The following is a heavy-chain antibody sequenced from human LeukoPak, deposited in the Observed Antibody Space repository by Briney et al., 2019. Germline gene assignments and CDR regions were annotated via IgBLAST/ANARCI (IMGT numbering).Heavy chain of an antibody. CDR2: IKRDGSEK. Sequence: GGSLRLSCAASGFTLRTYWMSWVRQAPGKGLEWVASIKRDGSEKYYVDSVKGRFTISRDNAKNSLYLQMNSLRAEDTAVYHCVREASGGTKGVSGTFDIWGQGTLVTVSS. J-gene: IGHJ3*02. CDR3: VREASGGTKGVSGTFDI. D-gene: IGHD6-13*01. CDR1: GFTLRTYW. V-gene: IGHV3-7*01.